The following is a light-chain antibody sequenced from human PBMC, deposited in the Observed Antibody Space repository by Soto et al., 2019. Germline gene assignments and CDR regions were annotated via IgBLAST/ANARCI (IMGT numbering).Light chain of an antibody. CDR1: SSDVGSYNL. J-gene: IGLJ1*01. V-gene: IGLV2-23*02. CDR3: CSYAGSSTVDA. CDR2: EVS. Sequence: QSALTQPASVSGSPGQSITISCTGTSSDVGSYNLVSWYQQHPGKAPKLMIYEVSKRPSGVSNRFSGSKSGNTASLTISGLQAEDVANYYCCSYAGSSTVDAFGTGTKVPVL.